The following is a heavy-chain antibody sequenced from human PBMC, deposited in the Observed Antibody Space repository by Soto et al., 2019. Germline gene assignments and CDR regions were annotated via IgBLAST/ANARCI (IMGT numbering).Heavy chain of an antibody. Sequence: EVQLVESGGGLVQPGGSLRLSCAASEVTFNNFWMYWVRQTPEKGLVWVSGINSDGTTTIYADYVKGRFTISRDNAKNTLYLQMNSLTVEDTAIYYCVRDIRWGQGTLVTVSS. CDR2: INSDGTTT. CDR3: VRDIR. V-gene: IGHV3-74*01. J-gene: IGHJ4*02. CDR1: EVTFNNFW.